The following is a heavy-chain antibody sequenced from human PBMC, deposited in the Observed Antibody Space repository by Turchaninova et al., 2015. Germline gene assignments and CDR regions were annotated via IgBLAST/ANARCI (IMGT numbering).Heavy chain of an antibody. Sequence: EVQLVESGGGLVQPGGSLRLSCAASGFTFRSYEMNWVSQAHGKGLEWVSYISRSGSTIYYEDSVKGRVTISRDNAKNSLYLQMNSLRAEDTAVYYCARGVVVVAAGFDYWGQGTLVTVSS. CDR3: ARGVVVVAAGFDY. D-gene: IGHD2-15*01. J-gene: IGHJ4*02. CDR1: GFTFRSYE. V-gene: IGHV3-48*03. CDR2: ISRSGSTI.